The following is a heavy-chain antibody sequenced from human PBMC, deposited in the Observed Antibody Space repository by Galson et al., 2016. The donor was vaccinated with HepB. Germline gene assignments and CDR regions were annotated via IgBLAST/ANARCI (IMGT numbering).Heavy chain of an antibody. D-gene: IGHD4-11*01. CDR3: ARGKGADYKDAFEL. Sequence: SLRLSCAASGVTFGSYGMNWVRQAPGKGLEWLAVVSYDGSKKDYGDDVKGRFTISRDNSKKTLYLQMDSLRNDDTAVYYCARGKGADYKDAFELWGQGTRVTVSS. V-gene: IGHV3-30*03. CDR1: GVTFGSYG. CDR2: VSYDGSKK. J-gene: IGHJ3*01.